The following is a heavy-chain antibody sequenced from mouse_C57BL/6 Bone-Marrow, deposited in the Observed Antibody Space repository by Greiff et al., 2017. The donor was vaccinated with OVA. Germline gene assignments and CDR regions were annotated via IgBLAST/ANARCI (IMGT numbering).Heavy chain of an antibody. Sequence: VQLKHSGPELVKPGASVKMSCKASGYTFTDYNMHWVKQSHGKSLEWIGYINPNNGGTSYNQKFKGKATLTVNKSSSTAYMELRSLTSEDSAVYYCARRDGYDYTWFAYWGQGTLVTVSA. CDR1: GYTFTDYN. D-gene: IGHD2-4*01. CDR3: ARRDGYDYTWFAY. J-gene: IGHJ3*01. V-gene: IGHV1-22*01. CDR2: INPNNGGT.